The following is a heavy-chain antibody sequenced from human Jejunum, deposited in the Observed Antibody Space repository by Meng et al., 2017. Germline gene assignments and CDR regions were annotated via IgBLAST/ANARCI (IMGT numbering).Heavy chain of an antibody. J-gene: IGHJ4*02. V-gene: IGHV4-38-2*02. Sequence: SETLSLTCSVSGYSISSGYYWGWIRQPPGKGLEWIGTIYHSGTTYDNPALKSRVTISVDTAKNQLSLTMTSVAAADTAKYFCIASPRGVINDYWGQGTLVTVSS. CDR2: IYHSGTT. CDR1: GYSISSGYY. CDR3: IASPRGVINDY. D-gene: IGHD3-10*01.